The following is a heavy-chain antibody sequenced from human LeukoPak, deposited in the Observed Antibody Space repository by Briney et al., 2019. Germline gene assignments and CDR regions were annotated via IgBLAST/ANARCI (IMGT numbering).Heavy chain of an antibody. V-gene: IGHV3-7*01. CDR3: ARDPRYYDILTGYHSSIYYFDY. D-gene: IGHD3-9*01. CDR2: IKQDGSEK. CDR1: GFTFSSYW. Sequence: QPGGSLRLSCAASGFTFSSYWMSWVRQAPGKGLEWVANIKQDGSEKYYVDSVKGRFTISRDNAKNSLYLQMNSLRAEDTAVYYCARDPRYYDILTGYHSSIYYFDYWGQGTLVTVSS. J-gene: IGHJ4*02.